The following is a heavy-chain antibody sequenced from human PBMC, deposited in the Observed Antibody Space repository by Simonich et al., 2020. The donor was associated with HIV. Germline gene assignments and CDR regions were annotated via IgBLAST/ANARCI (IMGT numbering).Heavy chain of an antibody. CDR3: ARDPQTYSMTMIRGLTYYYAMDV. V-gene: IGHV1-46*01. J-gene: IGHJ6*02. CDR1: GYTFTTYY. CDR2: INPSGWST. Sequence: QVQLVQSGAEVKKPGASVKVSCKASGYTFTTYYMHWVRQAPGQGLEWKGIINPSGWSTRNEKQCQGRFTMTRDTSTGTGYMERSSLRSEDTAVYYCARDPQTYSMTMIRGLTYYYAMDVWGQGTTVTVSS. D-gene: IGHD3-10*01.